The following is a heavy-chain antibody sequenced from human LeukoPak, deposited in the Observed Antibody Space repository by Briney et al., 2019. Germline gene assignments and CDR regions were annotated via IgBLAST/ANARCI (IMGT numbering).Heavy chain of an antibody. CDR2: INPSSGDT. D-gene: IGHD5-12*01. J-gene: IGHJ4*02. CDR3: ARDPRGTYDY. V-gene: IGHV1-2*02. Sequence: ASLKVSCKASGYTSTAAYNIHWLRQAPGQGPEFMGWINPSSGDTRYAQKFQGRVIVTRDTVISTAYMEMSSLTSDDTAVYYCARDPRGTYDYWGQGTLVTVSS. CDR1: GYTSTAAYN.